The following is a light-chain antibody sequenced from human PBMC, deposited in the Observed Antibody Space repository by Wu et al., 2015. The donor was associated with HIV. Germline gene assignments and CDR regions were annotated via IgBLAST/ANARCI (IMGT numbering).Light chain of an antibody. CDR3: QQYNSMQCS. J-gene: IGKJ2*04. CDR2: KAS. CDR1: QSISSW. Sequence: DIQMTQSPSTLSASVGDRVTITCRASQSISSWLAWYQQKPGKAPKLLIYKASSLESGVPSRFSGSGSGIEFTLTISSLQPDDFATYYCQQYNSMQCSFGQGTKLEIK. V-gene: IGKV1-5*03.